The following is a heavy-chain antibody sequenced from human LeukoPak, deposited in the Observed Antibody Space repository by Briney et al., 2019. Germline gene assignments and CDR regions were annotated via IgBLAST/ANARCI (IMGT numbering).Heavy chain of an antibody. Sequence: GGSLRLSCAASGFTFSSYGMHWVRQAPGKGLEWVAFIRYDGSNYYYADSVKGRFTISRDNSKNTLYLQMNSLRAEDTAVYYCARSGYSPSDAFDNWGQGTMVTVSS. CDR2: IRYDGSNY. J-gene: IGHJ3*02. CDR3: ARSGYSPSDAFDN. V-gene: IGHV3-30*02. CDR1: GFTFSSYG. D-gene: IGHD3-3*01.